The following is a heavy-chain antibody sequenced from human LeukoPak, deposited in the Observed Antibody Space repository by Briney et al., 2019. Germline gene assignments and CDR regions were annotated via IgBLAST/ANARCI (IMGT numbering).Heavy chain of an antibody. CDR3: ARAPGHTFYYYYYYMDV. CDR1: GGSISSYH. J-gene: IGHJ6*03. Sequence: SETLSLTCTVSGGSISSYHWSWIRQPPGKGLEGIGEINHSGSTNYNPSLKSRVTISVDTSKNQFSLKLSSVTAADTAVYYCARAPGHTFYYYYYYMDVWGKGTTVTVSS. V-gene: IGHV4-34*01. D-gene: IGHD1-14*01. CDR2: INHSGST.